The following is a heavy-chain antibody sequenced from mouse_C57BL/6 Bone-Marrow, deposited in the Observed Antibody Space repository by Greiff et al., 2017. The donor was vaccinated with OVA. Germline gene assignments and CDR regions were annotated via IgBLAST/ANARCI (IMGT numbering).Heavy chain of an antibody. V-gene: IGHV5-4*01. CDR3: ARDPSFAY. CDR2: ISDGGSYT. CDR1: GFTFSSYA. Sequence: EVMLVESGGGLVKPGGSLKLSCAASGFTFSSYAMSWVRQTPEKRLEWVATISDGGSYTYYPDNVKVRFTISRDNAKNNLYLQMSHLKSEDTAMYYCARDPSFAYWGQGTLVTVSA. J-gene: IGHJ3*01.